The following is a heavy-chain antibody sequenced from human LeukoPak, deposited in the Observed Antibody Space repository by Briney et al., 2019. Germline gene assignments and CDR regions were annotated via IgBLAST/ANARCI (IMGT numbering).Heavy chain of an antibody. V-gene: IGHV3-30*18. CDR3: AKVFSVGMDV. CDR1: GFTFSSYG. D-gene: IGHD3-10*01. J-gene: IGHJ6*04. Sequence: GRSLRLSCAASGFTFSSYGMHWVREAPGKGLEWVAVISYDGSNKYYADSVKGRFTISRDNSKNTLYLQMNSLRAEDTAVYYCAKVFSVGMDVWGKGTTVTVSS. CDR2: ISYDGSNK.